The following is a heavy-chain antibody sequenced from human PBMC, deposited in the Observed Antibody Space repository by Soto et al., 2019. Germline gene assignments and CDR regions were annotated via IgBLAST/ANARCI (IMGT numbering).Heavy chain of an antibody. Sequence: QLQLQXSGPGLVKPXXXXSLTCTVSGGSISSSSYYWGWIRQPPGKGLEWIGSIYYCGSTYYNPSLKSRVTISVDTSKNQFSLKLSSVTAADTAVYYCARHVASWMVPVWGQGTLVTVSS. V-gene: IGHV4-39*01. CDR3: ARHVASWMVPV. CDR2: IYYCGST. D-gene: IGHD3-10*01. J-gene: IGHJ4*02. CDR1: GGSISSSSYY.